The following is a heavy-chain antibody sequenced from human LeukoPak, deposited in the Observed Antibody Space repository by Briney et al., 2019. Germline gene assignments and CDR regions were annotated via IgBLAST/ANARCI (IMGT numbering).Heavy chain of an antibody. V-gene: IGHV1-8*01. CDR2: MNPNSGNT. CDR1: GYTFTSYD. D-gene: IGHD3-10*01. Sequence: ASVKVSCKASGYTFTSYDINWVRQATGQGLEWMGWMNPNSGNTGYAQKFQGRVTMTRNTSISTACMELSSLRSEDTAVYYCFVLLWFGELFPIFDYWGQGTLVTVSS. CDR3: FVLLWFGELFPIFDY. J-gene: IGHJ4*02.